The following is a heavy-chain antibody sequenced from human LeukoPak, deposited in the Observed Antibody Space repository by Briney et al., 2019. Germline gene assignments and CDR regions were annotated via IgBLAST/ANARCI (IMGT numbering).Heavy chain of an antibody. CDR3: ASTTRRDGYNYKAFDI. V-gene: IGHV1-69*05. CDR1: GGTFSSYA. Sequence: SVKVSCKASGGTFSSYAISWVRQAPGQGLEWMGRIIPIFGTANYAQKFQGRVTITTDESTSTAYMELSSLRSEDTAVYYCASTTRRDGYNYKAFDIWGQGPMVTVSS. D-gene: IGHD5-24*01. CDR2: IIPIFGTA. J-gene: IGHJ3*02.